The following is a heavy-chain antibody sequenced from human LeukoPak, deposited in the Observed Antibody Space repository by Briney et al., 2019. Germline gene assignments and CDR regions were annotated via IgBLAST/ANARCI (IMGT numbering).Heavy chain of an antibody. CDR3: TRDLTDY. Sequence: GGSLRLSCAASGFTFSGSAMHWVRQASGKGLEWVGRIRSRANSYATAYAAPVKGRFTISRDDSKNTAYLQMNSLKTEDTAVYYCTRDLTDYWGQGTLVTVSS. V-gene: IGHV3-73*01. CDR2: IRSRANSYAT. J-gene: IGHJ4*02. CDR1: GFTFSGSA.